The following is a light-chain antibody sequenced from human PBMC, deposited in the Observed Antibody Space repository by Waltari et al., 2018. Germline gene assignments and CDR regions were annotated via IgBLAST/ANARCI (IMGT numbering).Light chain of an antibody. J-gene: IGKJ1*01. CDR3: QQCNNSPPT. V-gene: IGKV3-11*01. CDR2: DAS. Sequence: EIVLTQSPATLSLSPAEGATLSCRASQSVSSQLVWYQQKRGQAPRLLIYDASNRATGIPARFSGSGSGTDFTLTISSLEPEDFAVYYCQQCNNSPPTFGQGTKVEIK. CDR1: QSVSSQ.